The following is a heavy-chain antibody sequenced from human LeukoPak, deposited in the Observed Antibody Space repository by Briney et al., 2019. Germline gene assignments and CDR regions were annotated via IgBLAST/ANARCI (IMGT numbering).Heavy chain of an antibody. CDR2: IYYSGST. D-gene: IGHD3-3*01. J-gene: IGHJ5*02. CDR3: ARVDLYYDFWSGHKHWFDP. CDR1: GGSISSSSYY. V-gene: IGHV4-39*07. Sequence: PSETLSLTCTVSGGSISSSSYYWGWIRQPPGEGLEWIGSIYYSGSTYYNPSLKSRVPLSVDTSKNQFSLKLSSATAADTAVYYCARVDLYYDFWSGHKHWFDPWGQGTLVTVSS.